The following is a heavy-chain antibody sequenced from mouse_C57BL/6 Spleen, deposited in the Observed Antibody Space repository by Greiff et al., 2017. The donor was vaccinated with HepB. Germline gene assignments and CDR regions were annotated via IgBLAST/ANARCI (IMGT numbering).Heavy chain of an antibody. CDR3: ARDYGSSYGYFDV. J-gene: IGHJ1*03. D-gene: IGHD1-1*01. CDR2: ISDGGSYT. CDR1: GFTFSSYA. Sequence: EVQVVESGGGLVKPGGSLKLSCAASGFTFSSYAMSWVRQTPEKRLEWVATISDGGSYTYYPDNVKGRFTISRDNAKNNLYLQMSHLQSEDTAMYYCARDYGSSYGYFDVWGTVTTVTVSS. V-gene: IGHV5-4*01.